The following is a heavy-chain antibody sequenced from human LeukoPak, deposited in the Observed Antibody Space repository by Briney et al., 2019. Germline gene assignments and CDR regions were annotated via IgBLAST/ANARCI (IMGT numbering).Heavy chain of an antibody. J-gene: IGHJ5*02. Sequence: PSETLSLTCTVSGYSISSGYYWGWIRQPPGKGLEWIGSIYHSGSTYYNPSLKSRVTISVDTSKNQFSLKLSSVTAADTAVYYCARDRGLVATITGNWFDPWGQGTLVTVSS. V-gene: IGHV4-38-2*02. CDR1: GYSISSGYY. CDR3: ARDRGLVATITGNWFDP. CDR2: IYHSGST. D-gene: IGHD5-12*01.